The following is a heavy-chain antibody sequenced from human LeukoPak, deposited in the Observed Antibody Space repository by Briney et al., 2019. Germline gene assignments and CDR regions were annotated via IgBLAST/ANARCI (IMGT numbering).Heavy chain of an antibody. CDR3: ARDGGGYGSGYYGMDV. CDR2: IWYDGSNK. Sequence: GGSLRLSCAASGFTFSSYGMRWVRQAPGKGLEWVAVIWYDGSNKYYADSVKGRFTISRDNSKNTLYLQMNSLRAEDTAVYYCARDGGGYGSGYYGMDVWGQGTTVTVSS. D-gene: IGHD2-15*01. J-gene: IGHJ6*02. V-gene: IGHV3-30*19. CDR1: GFTFSSYG.